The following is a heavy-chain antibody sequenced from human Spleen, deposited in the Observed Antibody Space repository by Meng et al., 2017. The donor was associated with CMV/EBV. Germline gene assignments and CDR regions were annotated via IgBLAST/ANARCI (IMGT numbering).Heavy chain of an antibody. CDR3: GSREGGY. V-gene: IGHV3-21*01. CDR2: ISSSSSYI. D-gene: IGHD3-16*01. Sequence: GESLKISCAASGFTFSSYSMNWVRQAPGKGLEWVSSISSSSSYIHYADSVKGRFTISRDNAKNSLYLEMNSLRVEDTAVYYCGSREGGYWGQGTLVTVSS. CDR1: GFTFSSYS. J-gene: IGHJ4*02.